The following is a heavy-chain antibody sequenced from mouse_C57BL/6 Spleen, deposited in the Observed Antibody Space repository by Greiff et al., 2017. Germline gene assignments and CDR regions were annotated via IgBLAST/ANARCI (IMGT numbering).Heavy chain of an antibody. V-gene: IGHV3-6*01. D-gene: IGHD2-4*01. CDR2: ISYDGCK. Sequence: EVKLQESGPGLVKPSQSLSLSCSVTGYSFTSGYYWYWIRQFPGNKLEWMGFISYDGCKNYNPSLKNRLTITRDTSKNQFFLKLNSVTTEDTATYYCASAVITPRAMDYWGQGTSGTVSS. CDR3: ASAVITPRAMDY. CDR1: GYSFTSGYY. J-gene: IGHJ4*01.